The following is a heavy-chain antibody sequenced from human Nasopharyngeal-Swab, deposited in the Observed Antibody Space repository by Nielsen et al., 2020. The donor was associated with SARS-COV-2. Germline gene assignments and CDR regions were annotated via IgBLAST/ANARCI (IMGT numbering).Heavy chain of an antibody. D-gene: IGHD5-24*01. Sequence: GGSLRLSCSVSGLDFTIAYMNWVRQAPGKGLEWVSSISSSSGYIYYADSVKGRFTVSRDNAKNSLFLQMNSLRAEDTAVYFCAREGRDGAVSSWGQGTLVTVSS. J-gene: IGHJ5*02. CDR3: AREGRDGAVSS. CDR1: GLDFTIAY. CDR2: ISSSSGYI. V-gene: IGHV3-21*04.